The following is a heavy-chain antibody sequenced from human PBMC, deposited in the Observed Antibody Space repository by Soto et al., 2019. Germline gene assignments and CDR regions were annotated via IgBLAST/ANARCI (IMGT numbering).Heavy chain of an antibody. CDR3: ASDPSSWGEENTILTDY. J-gene: IGHJ4*02. CDR1: GGTFSSYT. D-gene: IGHD3-16*01. Sequence: QVQLVQSGAEVKKPGSSVKVSCKASGGTFSSYTISWVRQAPGQGLEWMGRIIPILGIANYAQKFQGRVTITADKSTSTAYMELSSLRSEDTAVYYCASDPSSWGEENTILTDYWGQGTLVTVSS. CDR2: IIPILGIA. V-gene: IGHV1-69*02.